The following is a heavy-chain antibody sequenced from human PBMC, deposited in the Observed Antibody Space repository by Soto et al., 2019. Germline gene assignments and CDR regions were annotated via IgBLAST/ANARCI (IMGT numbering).Heavy chain of an antibody. CDR2: IIPIFGTA. V-gene: IGHV1-69*01. CDR3: ARGRGYDFLNKDYYYYGMDV. CDR1: GGTFSSYA. Sequence: QVQLVQSGAEVKKPGSSVKVSCKASGGTFSSYAISWVRQAPGQGLEWMGGIIPIFGTANYAQKFQGRVTITADESTSTAYMELSSLRSENTAVYSCARGRGYDFLNKDYYYYGMDVWGQGTTVTVSS. D-gene: IGHD5-12*01. J-gene: IGHJ6*02.